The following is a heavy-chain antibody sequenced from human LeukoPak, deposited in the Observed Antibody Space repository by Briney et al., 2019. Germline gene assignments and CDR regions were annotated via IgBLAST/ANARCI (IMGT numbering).Heavy chain of an antibody. CDR1: GYTFTSYD. J-gene: IGHJ4*02. V-gene: IGHV1-8*01. CDR3: ARMTAGLTAMVHQ. Sequence: ASVKVSCKASGYTFTSYDIYWVPQATGQGLEWMGWMNPNSGNTGYAQKFQGRVTMTRNTSISTAYMELSCQRSEDTAINYWARMTAGLTAMVHQWGQASLVTVSS. CDR2: MNPNSGNT. D-gene: IGHD5-18*01.